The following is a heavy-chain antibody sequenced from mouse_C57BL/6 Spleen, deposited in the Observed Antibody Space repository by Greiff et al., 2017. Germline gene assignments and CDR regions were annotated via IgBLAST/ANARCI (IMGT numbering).Heavy chain of an antibody. CDR3: ARSGTTVGYYFDY. Sequence: EVQLQQSGPELVKPGASVKISCKASGYSFTGYYMNWVKQSPEKSLEWIGEINPSTGGTTSNQKFKAKATLTVDKSSSTAYMQLKSLTSEDSAVYYCARSGTTVGYYFDYWGQGTTLTVSS. V-gene: IGHV1-42*01. CDR2: INPSTGGT. D-gene: IGHD1-1*01. CDR1: GYSFTGYY. J-gene: IGHJ2*01.